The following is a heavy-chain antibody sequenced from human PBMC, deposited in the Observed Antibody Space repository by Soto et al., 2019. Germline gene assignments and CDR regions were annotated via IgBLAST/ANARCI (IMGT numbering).Heavy chain of an antibody. CDR1: GFTFSSYG. V-gene: IGHV3-33*01. J-gene: IGHJ5*02. Sequence: PGGSLRLSCAASGFTFSSYGMHWVRQAPGKGLEWVAVIWYDGSNKYYADSVKGRFTISRDNSKNTLYLQMNSLRAEDTAVYYCARDHVAARPEWGDNWFDPWGQGTLVTVSS. CDR3: ARDHVAARPEWGDNWFDP. CDR2: IWYDGSNK. D-gene: IGHD6-6*01.